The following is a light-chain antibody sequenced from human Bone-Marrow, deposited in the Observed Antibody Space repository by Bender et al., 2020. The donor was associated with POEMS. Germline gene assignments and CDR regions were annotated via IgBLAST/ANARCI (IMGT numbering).Light chain of an antibody. V-gene: IGLV1-44*01. Sequence: QSVLTQPPSASGTPGQRVTISCSGSGSNIGGYPVNWYQQLPGTAPRLLIYTNNERPSGVPDRFSGSKSGTSASLAITGLQSDDEAIYVCVAWDASLNGWVFGGGTKLTVL. CDR1: GSNIGGYP. CDR2: TNN. CDR3: VAWDASLNGWV. J-gene: IGLJ3*02.